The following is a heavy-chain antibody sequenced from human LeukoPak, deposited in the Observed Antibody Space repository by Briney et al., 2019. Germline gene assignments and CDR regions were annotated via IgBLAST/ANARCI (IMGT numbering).Heavy chain of an antibody. CDR2: IYYTGST. D-gene: IGHD4-11*01. Sequence: SETLSLTCTVSGGSVSSYYWSWIRQPPGKGLEWIGYIYYTGSTNYNPSLKSRVTISVDTSKNQFSLKLSSVTAADTAVYYCASIDAYSTYGFVYWGQGTLVTVSS. J-gene: IGHJ4*02. CDR3: ASIDAYSTYGFVY. CDR1: GGSVSSYY. V-gene: IGHV4-59*02.